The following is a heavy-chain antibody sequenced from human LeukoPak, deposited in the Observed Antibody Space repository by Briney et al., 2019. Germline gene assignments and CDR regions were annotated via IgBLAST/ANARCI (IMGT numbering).Heavy chain of an antibody. V-gene: IGHV1-46*01. CDR3: AREYVGGRSGELGY. D-gene: IGHD3-10*01. J-gene: IGHJ4*02. CDR2: MNPSGGSA. CDR1: GYTLTGYY. Sequence: ASVKVSCKASGYTLTGYYMHWVRQAPGQGLDWMGIMNPSGGSASYPQRFQGRVTMTRDTSTSTAHMELSSLTSEDTAVYFCAREYVGGRSGELGYWGQGTLVTVSS.